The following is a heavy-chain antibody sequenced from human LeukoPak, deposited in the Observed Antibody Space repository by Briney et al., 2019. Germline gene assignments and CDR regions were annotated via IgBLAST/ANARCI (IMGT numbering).Heavy chain of an antibody. J-gene: IGHJ5*02. V-gene: IGHV1-24*01. D-gene: IGHD3-9*01. CDR3: ATRLRRWFLDWFDP. CDR2: FDPEDGET. Sequence: ASVKVSCKVSGYTLTELSMHWVRQAPGKGLEWMGGFDPEDGETIYAQEFQGRVTMTEDTSTDTAYMELSSLRSEDTAVYYCATRLRRWFLDWFDPWGQGTLVTVSS. CDR1: GYTLTELS.